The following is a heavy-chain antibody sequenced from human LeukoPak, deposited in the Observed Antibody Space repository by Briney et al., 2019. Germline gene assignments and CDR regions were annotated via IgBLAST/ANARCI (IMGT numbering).Heavy chain of an antibody. CDR1: GFTFSSYA. V-gene: IGHV3-23*01. J-gene: IGHJ6*02. Sequence: TGGSLRLSCAASGFTFSSYAMSWVRQAPGKGLEWVSAISGSGGSTYYADSVKGRFTISRDNSKNTLYLQMNSLRAEDTAVYYCARDPRALNYYGMDVWGQGTTVTVSS. CDR3: ARDPRALNYYGMDV. CDR2: ISGSGGST.